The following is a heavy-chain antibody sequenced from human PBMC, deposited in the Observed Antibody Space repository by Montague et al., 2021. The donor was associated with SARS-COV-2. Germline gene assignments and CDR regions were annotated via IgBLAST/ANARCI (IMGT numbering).Heavy chain of an antibody. D-gene: IGHD3-9*01. CDR1: GGSISSGCYY. CDR3: ARAFTDWLRYYGMDV. Sequence: SETLSLTCTVSGGSISSGCYYWSWIRQHPGKGLEWIGYTYYSGSTYYNPSLKSRVTISVDTSKNQFSLKLSSVTAADTAVYYCARAFTDWLRYYGMDVWGQGTPVTVTS. CDR2: TYYSGST. J-gene: IGHJ6*02. V-gene: IGHV4-39*01.